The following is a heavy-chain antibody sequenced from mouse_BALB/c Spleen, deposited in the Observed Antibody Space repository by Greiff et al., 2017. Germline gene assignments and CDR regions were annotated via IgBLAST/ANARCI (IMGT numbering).Heavy chain of an antibody. CDR2: ISSGSSTI. Sequence: EVQGVESGGGLVQPGGSRKLSCAASGFTFSSFGMHWVRQAPEKGLEWVAYISSGSSTIYYADTVKGRFTISRDNPKNTLFLQMTSLGSEDTAMYYCARWDGYYDAMDYWGQGTSVTVSS. V-gene: IGHV5-17*02. CDR3: ARWDGYYDAMDY. CDR1: GFTFSSFG. D-gene: IGHD2-3*01. J-gene: IGHJ4*01.